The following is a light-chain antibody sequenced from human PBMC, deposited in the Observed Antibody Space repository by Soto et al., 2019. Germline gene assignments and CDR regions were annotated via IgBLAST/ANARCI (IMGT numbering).Light chain of an antibody. CDR2: GNS. V-gene: IGLV1-40*01. J-gene: IGLJ1*01. Sequence: QSVLTQPPSVSGAPGQRVTISCTGSSSNIGAGYDVHWYQQLPGTAPKLLIYGNSNRPSGVPDRFSGSKSGTSASLAITGLLAEDEADDYCQPSDSSLSGVCVFGTGTKLTVL. CDR1: SSNIGAGYD. CDR3: QPSDSSLSGVCV.